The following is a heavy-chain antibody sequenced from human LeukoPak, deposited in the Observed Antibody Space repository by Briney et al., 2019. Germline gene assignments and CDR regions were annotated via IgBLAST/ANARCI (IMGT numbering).Heavy chain of an antibody. D-gene: IGHD6-13*01. Sequence: GASVKVSCKASGYSFINYYIHWVRQAPGQGLEWMGWVNPNGGGTNYARKFQGWVTMTRDTSISTAYMELTSLRSNDTAVYYCVRDLWLGSIWSRTFDYWSQGTLVTVSS. V-gene: IGHV1-2*04. CDR1: GYSFINYY. CDR3: VRDLWLGSIWSRTFDY. J-gene: IGHJ4*02. CDR2: VNPNGGGT.